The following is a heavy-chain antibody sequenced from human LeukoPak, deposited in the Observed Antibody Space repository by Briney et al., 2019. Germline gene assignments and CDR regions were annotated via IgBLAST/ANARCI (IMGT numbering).Heavy chain of an antibody. CDR1: GGSFSGYY. Sequence: SETLSLTCAVYGGSFSGYYWSWIRQPPGKGLEWIGEINHSGSTNYNPSLKSRVTISVDTSKNQFSLKLSSVTAADTAVYYCARIRIQLWPTDDYWGQGTLVIVSS. D-gene: IGHD5-18*01. V-gene: IGHV4-34*01. CDR3: ARIRIQLWPTDDY. J-gene: IGHJ4*02. CDR2: INHSGST.